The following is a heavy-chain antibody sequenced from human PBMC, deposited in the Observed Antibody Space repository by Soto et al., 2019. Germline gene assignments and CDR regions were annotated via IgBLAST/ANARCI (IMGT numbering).Heavy chain of an antibody. CDR1: GYTFTRYG. CDR2: INTYNGNT. V-gene: IGHV1-18*01. D-gene: IGHD3-16*01. CDR3: AMVDVYVTPSPQDV. Sequence: QVQLVQSRAEVKNPGASVKVSCKASGYTFTRYGIGWARQAPGQGHEWMGWINTYNGNTNYAQNVQGRVTLTTDTSTSTAYMELRSLRSNATAIYYCAMVDVYVTPSPQDVWGQGTTVIVSS. J-gene: IGHJ6*02.